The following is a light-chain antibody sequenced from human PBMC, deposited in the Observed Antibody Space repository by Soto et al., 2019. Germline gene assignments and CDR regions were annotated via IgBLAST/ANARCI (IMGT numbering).Light chain of an antibody. CDR1: TSDIGAYNY. J-gene: IGLJ1*01. CDR2: EGS. V-gene: IGLV2-14*01. Sequence: QSVLTQPASVSGTPGQSITISCTGTTSDIGAYNYVSWYQPHAGNAPKLIMYEGSHRPSGVTPRFSGPQSGNTASLTISGLQAEDEALYYCCSSTGITTLVFAAGTKVTVL. CDR3: CSSTGITTLV.